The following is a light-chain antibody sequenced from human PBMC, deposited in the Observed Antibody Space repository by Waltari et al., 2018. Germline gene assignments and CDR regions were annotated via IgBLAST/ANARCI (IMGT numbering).Light chain of an antibody. Sequence: DIRMNQSPYTLSASVGDRVPFTCRASHSVSSSLALYQQKPVKAPKLLIYTASTLQSGVPSRFSGSGSGTEFMLTISSLQPNDFGTYYCQQYKSYSAYSFVQGTRLEI. V-gene: IGKV1-5*03. CDR1: HSVSSS. J-gene: IGKJ2*03. CDR3: QQYKSYSAYS. CDR2: TAS.